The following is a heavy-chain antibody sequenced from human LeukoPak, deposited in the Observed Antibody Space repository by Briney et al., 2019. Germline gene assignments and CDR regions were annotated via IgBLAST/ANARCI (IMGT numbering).Heavy chain of an antibody. CDR2: IIPIFGTA. CDR1: GGTFISYA. Sequence: ASVKVSCKASGGTFISYAISWVRQAPGQGLEWMGGIIPIFGTANYAQKFQGRVTITTDESTSTAYMELSSLRSEDTAVYYCARDAEGYCSSWGQGTLVTVSS. D-gene: IGHD2-2*01. J-gene: IGHJ4*02. V-gene: IGHV1-69*05. CDR3: ARDAEGYCSS.